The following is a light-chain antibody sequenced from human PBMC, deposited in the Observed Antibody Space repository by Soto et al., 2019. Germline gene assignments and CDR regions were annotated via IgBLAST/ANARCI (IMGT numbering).Light chain of an antibody. J-gene: IGKJ5*01. CDR3: QQYNSYPTT. CDR2: KAS. V-gene: IGKV1-5*03. CDR1: QSISSW. Sequence: DIQMTQSPSTLSASVGDRVTITCRASQSISSWLAWYQQKPGKAPKLLIYKASSLESGVPSRFSGSGSGTEFTLTFSSLQPDDFATYYGQQYNSYPTTFGQGTRLEIK.